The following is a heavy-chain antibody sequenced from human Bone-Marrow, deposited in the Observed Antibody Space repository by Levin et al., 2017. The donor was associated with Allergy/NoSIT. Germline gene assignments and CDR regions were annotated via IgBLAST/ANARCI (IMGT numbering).Heavy chain of an antibody. J-gene: IGHJ4*02. D-gene: IGHD6-19*01. CDR1: GFAFSSYG. CDR3: ARDRGMEQWLATGHFFDY. CDR2: ISYDGTKK. V-gene: IGHV3-33*01. Sequence: SCATSGFAFSSYGMHWVRQAPGKGLEWVAVISYDGTKKDYVDSLKGRSTISRDNSKSTLYLQMNSLRAEDTAVYYCARDRGMEQWLATGHFFDYWGQGTLVTVSS.